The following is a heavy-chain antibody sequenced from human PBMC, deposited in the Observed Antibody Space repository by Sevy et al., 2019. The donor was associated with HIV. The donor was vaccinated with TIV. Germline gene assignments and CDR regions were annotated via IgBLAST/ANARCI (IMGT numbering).Heavy chain of an antibody. V-gene: IGHV3-7*01. CDR1: EFTFSAYW. Sequence: GGSLRLSCAASEFTFSAYWMAWVRKVPGKGLEWVANLNQDGSAKYPVDSVKGRFTISRDNAKNSLYLQMNSVRVEDTGIYYCATGAWRSLVNWGRGTMVTVSS. CDR3: ATGAWRSLVN. J-gene: IGHJ3*01. D-gene: IGHD6-6*01. CDR2: LNQDGSAK.